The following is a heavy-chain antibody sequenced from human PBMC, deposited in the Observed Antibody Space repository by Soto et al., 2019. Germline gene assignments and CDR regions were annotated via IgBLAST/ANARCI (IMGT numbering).Heavy chain of an antibody. CDR2: IYYSGST. J-gene: IGHJ4*02. CDR3: AIQGY. Sequence: RQPPGKGLEWIGCIYYSGSTNYNPSLKNRVTISMDTSRNQFSLKLSSVTAADTAVYYCAIQGYWGQGTLVIVSS. V-gene: IGHV4-59*08.